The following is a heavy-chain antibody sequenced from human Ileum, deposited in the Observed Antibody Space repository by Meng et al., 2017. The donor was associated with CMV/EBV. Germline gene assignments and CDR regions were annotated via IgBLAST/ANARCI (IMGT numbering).Heavy chain of an antibody. CDR2: IYYSGST. J-gene: IGHJ4*02. CDR3: ARERRYYGSGSYYTAH. CDR1: GGSISSGDYY. V-gene: IGHV4-30-4*08. D-gene: IGHD3-10*01. Sequence: QVRLQESGPGLVKPYQTLSLTCTVSGGSISSGDYYWSWIRQPPGKGLEWIGYIYYSGSTYYNPSLKSRVTISVDTSKNQFSLKLSSVTAADTAVYYCARERRYYGSGSYYTAHWGQGTLVTVSS.